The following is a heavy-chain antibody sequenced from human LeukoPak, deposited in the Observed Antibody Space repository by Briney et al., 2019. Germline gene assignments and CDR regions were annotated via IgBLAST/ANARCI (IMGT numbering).Heavy chain of an antibody. D-gene: IGHD2-2*01. V-gene: IGHV1-2*02. CDR2: ISPNHGDT. J-gene: IGHJ4*02. CDR1: GYTFIDYY. CDR3: ARANFLYCSSSTCLFDY. Sequence: ASVKVSCKASGYTFIDYYMHWVRQAPGQGFEWMGWISPNHGDTNYAQKFQGRVTMTRDTSISTAHMEVSRLRSDDTAVYYCARANFLYCSSSTCLFDYWGRGTLVTVSS.